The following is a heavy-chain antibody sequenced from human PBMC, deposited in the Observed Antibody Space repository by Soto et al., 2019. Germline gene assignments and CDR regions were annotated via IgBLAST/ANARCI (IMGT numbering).Heavy chain of an antibody. J-gene: IGHJ6*02. D-gene: IGHD5-18*01. CDR3: ARDRILAMDFYYYGMDV. V-gene: IGHV3-74*01. CDR2: INSDGSST. Sequence: GGSLRLSCAASGFTFSSYWMHWVRQAPGKGLVWVSRINSDGSSTSYADSVKGRFTISRDNAKNTLYLQMNSLRAEDTAVYYCARDRILAMDFYYYGMDVWGQGTTVTGSS. CDR1: GFTFSSYW.